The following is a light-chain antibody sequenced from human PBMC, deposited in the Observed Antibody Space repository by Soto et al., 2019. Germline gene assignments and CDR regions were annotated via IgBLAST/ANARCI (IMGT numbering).Light chain of an antibody. J-gene: IGLJ1*01. CDR3: CSYAGSYTYV. CDR1: SSDVGGYNY. Sequence: ALTHPRSVPGSPGQSVTISCTGTSSDVGGYNYVSWYQQHPGKAPKLMIYDVNLRPSGVPDRFSGSKSGNTASLTISGLQTEDEADYYCCSYAGSYTYVFAPGTKVTVL. CDR2: DVN. V-gene: IGLV2-11*01.